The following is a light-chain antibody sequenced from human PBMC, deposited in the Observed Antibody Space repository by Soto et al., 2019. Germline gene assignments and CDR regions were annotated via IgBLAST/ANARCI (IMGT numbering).Light chain of an antibody. CDR2: KAS. V-gene: IGKV2-30*01. J-gene: IGKJ1*01. CDR1: RSLVYSDGNAY. Sequence: DVVMTQSPLSLPVTLGHRASISCRSSRSLVYSDGNAYLNWFHQRPGQSPRRLIYKASNRDSGVPDRFSGSGSGTDFTLNINSVEAEDVGVYYCMQGTHWPPTFGRGTRVEIE. CDR3: MQGTHWPPT.